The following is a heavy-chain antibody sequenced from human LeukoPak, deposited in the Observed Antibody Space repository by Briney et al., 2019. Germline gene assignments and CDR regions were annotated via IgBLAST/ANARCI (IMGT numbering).Heavy chain of an antibody. J-gene: IGHJ5*02. V-gene: IGHV5-51*01. CDR3: ARNRYGSGSYYNAFDP. Sequence: GEPLKISCKGSGYSFTTYWIGWVRQMPGKGLEWMGIIYPGDSDTRYSLSFQGQVTISADKSISTAYLQWSSLKASDTAMYYCARNRYGSGSYYNAFDPWGQGTLVTVSS. CDR1: GYSFTTYW. CDR2: IYPGDSDT. D-gene: IGHD3-10*01.